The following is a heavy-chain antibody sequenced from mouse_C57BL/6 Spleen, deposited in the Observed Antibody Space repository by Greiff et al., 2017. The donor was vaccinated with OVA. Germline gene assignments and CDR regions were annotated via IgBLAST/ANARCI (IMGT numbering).Heavy chain of an antibody. CDR1: GFSLSTSGMG. J-gene: IGHJ2*01. D-gene: IGHD2-4*01. CDR3: ARRGDYDGQYYFDY. Sequence: QVTLKVSGPGLLQSSPTLSLTCSFSGFSLSTSGMGVSWIRQPSGKGLEWLAHTYWDDDKRYNPSLKSRLTISKDTSRNQVFLKITSVDTADTATYDCARRGDYDGQYYFDYWGQGTTLTVSS. CDR2: TYWDDDK. V-gene: IGHV8-12*01.